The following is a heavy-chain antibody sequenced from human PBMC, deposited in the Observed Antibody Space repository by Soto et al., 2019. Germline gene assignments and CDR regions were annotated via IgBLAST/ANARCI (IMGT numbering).Heavy chain of an antibody. J-gene: IGHJ4*02. V-gene: IGHV4-30-4*01. D-gene: IGHD2-21*02. CDR3: TSGPSGDKVDY. CDR2: IYDGGST. Sequence: QVQLQESGPRLVKPSQTLSLTCTVSGGSISDVNYYWRWIRQPPVKGLEWIGHIYDGGSTYSNPSLKRRVTVSIDTCKNQCSLQPSSSIAADTAVCSCTSGPSGDKVDYWARGTLVTVSS. CDR1: GGSISDVNYY.